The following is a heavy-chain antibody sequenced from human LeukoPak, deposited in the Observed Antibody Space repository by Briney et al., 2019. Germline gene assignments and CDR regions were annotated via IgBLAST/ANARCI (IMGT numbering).Heavy chain of an antibody. CDR3: ARSLTINPAPAGY. CDR2: INHSGST. Sequence: SETLSLTCAVYGGSFSGYYWSWIRQPPGKGLEWIGEINHSGSTNYNPSLKSRVTISVDTSKNQFSLELSSVTAADTAVYYCARSLTINPAPAGYWGQGTLVTVSS. D-gene: IGHD5-24*01. J-gene: IGHJ4*02. V-gene: IGHV4-34*01. CDR1: GGSFSGYY.